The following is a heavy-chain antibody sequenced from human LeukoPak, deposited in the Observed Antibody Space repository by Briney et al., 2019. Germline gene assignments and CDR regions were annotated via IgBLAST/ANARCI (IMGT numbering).Heavy chain of an antibody. CDR3: ASVDYYGSGNYYNDVDY. CDR1: GFTLSSYA. D-gene: IGHD3-10*01. V-gene: IGHV3-21*01. Sequence: GESLRLSCTGSGFTLSSYAMNWVRRAPGQGLEWVSSISSSSSDIYYTDSVKGRFTISRDNAKNSLYLQMNSLRAEDTALYYCASVDYYGSGNYYNDVDYWGQGTLVTVSS. CDR2: ISSSSSDI. J-gene: IGHJ4*02.